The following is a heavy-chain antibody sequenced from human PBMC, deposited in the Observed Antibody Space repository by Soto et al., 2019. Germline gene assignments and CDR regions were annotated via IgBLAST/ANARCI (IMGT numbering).Heavy chain of an antibody. CDR2: INSDGSST. Sequence: GGSLRLSCAASGFTFSSYWMHWVRQAPGKRLVWVSRINSDGSSTSYADSVKGRFTISRDNAKNTLYLQMNSLRAEDTAVYYCAREVAVAGTYYFDYWGQGTLVTVSS. CDR3: AREVAVAGTYYFDY. D-gene: IGHD6-19*01. CDR1: GFTFSSYW. V-gene: IGHV3-74*01. J-gene: IGHJ4*02.